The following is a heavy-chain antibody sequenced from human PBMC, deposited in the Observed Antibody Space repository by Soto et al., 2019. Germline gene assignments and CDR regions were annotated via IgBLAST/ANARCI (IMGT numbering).Heavy chain of an antibody. Sequence: SETLSLTCAVYGGSFSGYYWSWIRQPPGKGLEWIGEINHSGSTNYNPSLKSRVTISVDTSKNQFSLKLSSVTAADTAVYYCARGLLAARGYYYAMVVWGQGTSVTVSS. D-gene: IGHD6-6*01. CDR1: GGSFSGYY. J-gene: IGHJ6*02. CDR2: INHSGST. V-gene: IGHV4-34*01. CDR3: ARGLLAARGYYYAMVV.